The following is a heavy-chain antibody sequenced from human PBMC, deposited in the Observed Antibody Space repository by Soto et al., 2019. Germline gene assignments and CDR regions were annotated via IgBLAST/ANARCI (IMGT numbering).Heavy chain of an antibody. J-gene: IGHJ4*02. V-gene: IGHV3-30*03. CDR1: GFTFSRYA. D-gene: IGHD6-6*01. CDR3: ARGTIVARQHLDY. Sequence: QVQLVESGGGVVQPGTSLRLSCAASGFTFSRYAMHWARQAPGKGLEWVTVISIRGGDEYYAESVRGRFTISRDDSKNMLYLQMDSLRVEDTAVYYCARGTIVARQHLDYWGQGTLVTVSS. CDR2: ISIRGGDE.